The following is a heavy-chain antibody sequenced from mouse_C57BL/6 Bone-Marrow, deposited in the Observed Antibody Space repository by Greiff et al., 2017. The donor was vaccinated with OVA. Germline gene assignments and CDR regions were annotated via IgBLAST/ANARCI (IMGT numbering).Heavy chain of an antibody. J-gene: IGHJ3*01. CDR2: IDPENGDT. CDR1: GFNIKDDY. Sequence: EVQVVESGAELVRPGASVKLSCTASGFNIKDDYMHWVKQRPEQGLEWIGWIDPENGDTEYASKFQGKATITADTSSNTAYLQLSSLTSEDTAVYYCTTIYYGYGRGQGTLVTVSA. D-gene: IGHD2-2*01. CDR3: TTIYYGYG. V-gene: IGHV14-4*01.